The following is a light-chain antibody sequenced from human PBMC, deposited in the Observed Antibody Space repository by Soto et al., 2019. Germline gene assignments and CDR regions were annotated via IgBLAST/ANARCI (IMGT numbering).Light chain of an antibody. V-gene: IGLV2-14*03. J-gene: IGLJ1*01. Sequence: QSVLTQPASVSGSPGQSITISCTGTSSEVGDFNSVSWYQLRPGTAPKLILYDVVDRPSGVSYRFSGSKSGNTASLTISGLQSADEADYFCSSYTSTKTNFFGSGTKVTVL. CDR3: SSYTSTKTNF. CDR1: SSEVGDFNS. CDR2: DVV.